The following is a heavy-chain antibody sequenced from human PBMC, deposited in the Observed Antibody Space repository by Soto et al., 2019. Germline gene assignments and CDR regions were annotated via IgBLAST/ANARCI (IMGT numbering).Heavy chain of an antibody. V-gene: IGHV3-23*01. CDR1: GFTFSSYA. CDR2: ISGSGGST. D-gene: IGHD3-10*01. CDR3: ARVWAPAGFDY. J-gene: IGHJ4*02. Sequence: GGSLRLSCAASGFTFSSYAMSWVRQAPGKGLEWVSAISGSGGSTYYADSVKGRFTISRDNAKNSLYLQMNSLRAEDTAVYYCARVWAPAGFDYWGQGTLVTVSS.